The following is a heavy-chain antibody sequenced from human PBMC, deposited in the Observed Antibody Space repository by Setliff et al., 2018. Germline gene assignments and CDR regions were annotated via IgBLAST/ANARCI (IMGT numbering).Heavy chain of an antibody. D-gene: IGHD3-10*01. CDR3: ARHVGSRSRGYNYYYYYMDV. CDR2: IYYTGDP. CDR1: GGSISSDSYY. J-gene: IGHJ6*03. V-gene: IGHV4-39*01. Sequence: SETLSLTCTVSGGSISSDSYYWGWIRQPPGKGLEWIGSIYYTGDPYYNPPLKSRVTMSVDTSRNQLSLKLTSVTAADTAVYYCARHVGSRSRGYNYYYYYMDVWGKGTTVTVSS.